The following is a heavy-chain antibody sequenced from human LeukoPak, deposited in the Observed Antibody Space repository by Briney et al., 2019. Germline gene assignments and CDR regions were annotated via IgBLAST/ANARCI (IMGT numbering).Heavy chain of an antibody. J-gene: IGHJ4*02. Sequence: SETLSLTCTVSSGSISSYYWSWIRQPPGKGLEWIGYIYYSGSTNYNPSLKSRVTISVDTSKNQFSLRLNSVTAADTAVYYCARVAAIWGSSSAYYFDYWGQGTLVTVSS. CDR2: IYYSGST. D-gene: IGHD3-16*01. CDR3: ARVAAIWGSSSAYYFDY. V-gene: IGHV4-59*12. CDR1: SGSISSYY.